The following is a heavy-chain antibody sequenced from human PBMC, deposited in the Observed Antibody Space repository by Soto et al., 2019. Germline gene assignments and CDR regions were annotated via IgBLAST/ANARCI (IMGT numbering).Heavy chain of an antibody. Sequence: ASVKVSGKVSGYTLTELSMHWVRQAPGKGLEWMGGFDPEDGETIYAQKFQGRVTMTEDTSTDTAYMELSSLRSEDTAVYYCETGFYEYGDLFYYWGQGTLVTVSS. CDR2: FDPEDGET. J-gene: IGHJ4*02. CDR1: GYTLTELS. CDR3: ETGFYEYGDLFYY. D-gene: IGHD4-17*01. V-gene: IGHV1-24*01.